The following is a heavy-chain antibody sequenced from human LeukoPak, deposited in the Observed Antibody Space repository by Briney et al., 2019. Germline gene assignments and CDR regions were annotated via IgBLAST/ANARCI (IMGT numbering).Heavy chain of an antibody. CDR3: ASSHGVRGVVDY. Sequence: GGSLRPSCAASGFTVSSNYMSWVRQAPGKGLEWVSVIYSGGSTYYADSVKGRFTISRDNSKNTLYLQMNSLRAEDTAVYYCASSHGVRGVVDYWGQGTLVTVSS. V-gene: IGHV3-66*01. D-gene: IGHD3-10*01. J-gene: IGHJ4*02. CDR2: IYSGGST. CDR1: GFTVSSNY.